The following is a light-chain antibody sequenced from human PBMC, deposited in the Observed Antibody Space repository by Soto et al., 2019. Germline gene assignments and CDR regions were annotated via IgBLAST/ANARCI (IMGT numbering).Light chain of an antibody. J-gene: IGKJ4*01. CDR3: QQYGSSPLT. CDR2: DAS. CDR1: QSVRSY. Sequence: EMVLTQSPATLSLSPGERATLSCRASQSVRSYLAWYQQKPGQAPRLLIYDASNRATGIPARFSGSGSGTDFTLTISRLEPEDFAVYYCQQYGSSPLTFGGGTKVDI. V-gene: IGKV3-20*01.